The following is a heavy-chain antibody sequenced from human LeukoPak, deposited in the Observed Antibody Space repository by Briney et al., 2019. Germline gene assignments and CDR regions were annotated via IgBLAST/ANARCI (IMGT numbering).Heavy chain of an antibody. J-gene: IGHJ6*04. CDR3: AKDREDDIAAAGTMDV. Sequence: GGSLRLSCAASGFTFNSYGMHWVRQAPGKGVEWVTFIRYDGSNKYYTDSVKGRFTISRDNSKNTLYLQMNSLRAEDTAVYYCAKDREDDIAAAGTMDVWGKGTTVTVTS. CDR2: IRYDGSNK. V-gene: IGHV3-30*02. D-gene: IGHD6-13*01. CDR1: GFTFNSYG.